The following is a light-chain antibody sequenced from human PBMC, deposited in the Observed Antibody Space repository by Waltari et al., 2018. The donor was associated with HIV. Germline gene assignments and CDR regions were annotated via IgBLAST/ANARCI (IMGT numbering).Light chain of an antibody. Sequence: DIVMTQSPDSLAVSLGERATINCKSSQSVLYSSSNKNYLAWYQQKPGQPPKLLIYWASTRESGVPDRFRGRGSGTDFPLTISSLQAEDVAVYYCQQYYSSPPTFGQGTKVEIK. CDR3: QQYYSSPPT. J-gene: IGKJ1*01. CDR1: QSVLYSSSNKNY. V-gene: IGKV4-1*01. CDR2: WAS.